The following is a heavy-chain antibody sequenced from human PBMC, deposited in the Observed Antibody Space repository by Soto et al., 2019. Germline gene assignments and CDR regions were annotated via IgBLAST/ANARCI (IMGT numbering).Heavy chain of an antibody. CDR1: GYTFTSYG. D-gene: IGHD6-6*01. Sequence: GASVKVSCKASGYTFTSYGIIWVRQAPGQGLEWMGWISAYNGNTNYAQKLQGRVTMTTDTSTSTAYMELRSLRSDDTAVYYCARDRRYSSASGYFDYWGQGTLVTVSS. J-gene: IGHJ4*02. CDR3: ARDRRYSSASGYFDY. V-gene: IGHV1-18*01. CDR2: ISAYNGNT.